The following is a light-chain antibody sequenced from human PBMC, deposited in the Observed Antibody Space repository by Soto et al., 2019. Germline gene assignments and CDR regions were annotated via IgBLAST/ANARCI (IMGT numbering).Light chain of an antibody. J-gene: IGKJ1*01. CDR3: QEYGSSPRT. CDR2: GAS. V-gene: IGKV3-20*01. Sequence: EIVLTQSPGTLSLSPGERATLSCRASQSVSSSYLAWYQQKPGQAPRLLIYGASSRATGIPDRFSGSASGTDFTLNIRRMEPEGFAVYYCQEYGSSPRTFGQGTKVEIK. CDR1: QSVSSSY.